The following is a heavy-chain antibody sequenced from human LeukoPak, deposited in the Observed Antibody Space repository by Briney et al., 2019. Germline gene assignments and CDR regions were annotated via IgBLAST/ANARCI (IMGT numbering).Heavy chain of an antibody. CDR2: IYSGGST. D-gene: IGHD5-24*01. CDR3: AKSGYNRFDY. J-gene: IGHJ4*02. V-gene: IGHV3-53*01. CDR1: GFTVSSNY. Sequence: GGSLRLSCAASGFTVSSNYMSWVRQAPGKGLEWVSVIYSGGSTYYADSVKGWFTISRDNSKNTLILQMNSLRAEDTAVYYCAKSGYNRFDYWGQGILVTVSS.